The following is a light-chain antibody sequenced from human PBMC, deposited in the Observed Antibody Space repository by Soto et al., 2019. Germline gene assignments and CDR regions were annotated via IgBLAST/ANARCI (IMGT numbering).Light chain of an antibody. CDR3: RRYNFWPHT. CDR2: RAS. Sequence: EILLTQSPATLAVSPGEGATLSCRASQSVRDNLAWYQQKPGQAPRLLIYRASTRATGVPARFSGSGSGTDYTLIISSLQSEDVSFYFCRRYNFWPHTFGQGTKMEIK. J-gene: IGKJ2*01. CDR1: QSVRDN. V-gene: IGKV3-15*01.